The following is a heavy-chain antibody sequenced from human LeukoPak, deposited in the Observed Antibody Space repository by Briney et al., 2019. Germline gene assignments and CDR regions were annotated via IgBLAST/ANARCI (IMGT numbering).Heavy chain of an antibody. CDR2: IYYSGST. CDR3: ARAYYGSGSRVDYSATFDP. V-gene: IGHV4-39*01. Sequence: PSETLSLTCTVSGSSISSSSYYWGWIRQPPGKGLEWIGSIYYSGSTYYNPSLKSRVTISVDTSKNQFSLKLSSVTAADTAVYYCARAYYGSGSRVDYSATFDPWGQGTLVTVSS. D-gene: IGHD3-10*01. J-gene: IGHJ5*02. CDR1: GSSISSSSYY.